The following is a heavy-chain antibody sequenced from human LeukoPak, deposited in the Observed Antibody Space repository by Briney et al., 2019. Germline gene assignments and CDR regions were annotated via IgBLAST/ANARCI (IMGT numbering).Heavy chain of an antibody. D-gene: IGHD6-13*01. Sequence: GGSLRLSYAASGFTFSSYEMNWVRQAPGKGLEWVSSISSSSSYIYYADSVKGRFTISRDNAKNSLYLQMNSLRAEDTAVYYCAGAAAGRLLYDYWGQGTLVTVSS. V-gene: IGHV3-21*01. CDR3: AGAAAGRLLYDY. CDR2: ISSSSSYI. J-gene: IGHJ4*02. CDR1: GFTFSSYE.